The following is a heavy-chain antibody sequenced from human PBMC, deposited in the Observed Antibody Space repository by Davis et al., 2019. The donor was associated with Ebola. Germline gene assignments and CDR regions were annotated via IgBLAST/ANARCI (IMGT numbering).Heavy chain of an antibody. D-gene: IGHD6-19*01. CDR1: GFTFSDYY. CDR2: IKQDGSEK. CDR3: ARDYSGFQVA. V-gene: IGHV3-7*01. Sequence: PGGSLRLSCAASGFTFSDYYMSWIRQAPGKGLEWVANIKQDGSEKYYVDSVKGRFTISRDNAKNSLYLQMNSLRAEDTAVYYCARDYSGFQVAWGQGTLVTVSS. J-gene: IGHJ5*02.